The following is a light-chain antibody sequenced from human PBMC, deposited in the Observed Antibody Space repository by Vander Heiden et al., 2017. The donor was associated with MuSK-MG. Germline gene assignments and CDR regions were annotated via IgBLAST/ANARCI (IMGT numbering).Light chain of an antibody. CDR3: QQYNNGPPHT. V-gene: IGKV3-15*01. CDR1: QSVRSN. J-gene: IGKJ2*01. CDR2: GAS. Sequence: EIVMTQSPATLSVSPGERATLSCRASQSVRSNLAWYQQKPGQAPRLLMYGASTRVTGIPVRFSGSGSGTEFTLTISSLQSEDFAVYYCQQYNNGPPHTFGQGTKLEIK.